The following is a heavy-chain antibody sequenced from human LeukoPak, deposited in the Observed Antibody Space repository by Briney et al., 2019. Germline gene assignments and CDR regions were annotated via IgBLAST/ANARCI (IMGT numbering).Heavy chain of an antibody. CDR1: GGSISSSTYY. J-gene: IGHJ4*02. CDR2: IYYSGST. CDR3: ARASSGWYGLFDY. V-gene: IGHV4-39*07. D-gene: IGHD6-19*01. Sequence: PSETLSLTCTVSGGSISSSTYYWGWIRQPPGKGLEWIGSIYYSGSTNYNPSLRSRVTMSVDTSKNHYSLRLSSVIAADTAVYYCARASSGWYGLFDYWGQGTLVTVSS.